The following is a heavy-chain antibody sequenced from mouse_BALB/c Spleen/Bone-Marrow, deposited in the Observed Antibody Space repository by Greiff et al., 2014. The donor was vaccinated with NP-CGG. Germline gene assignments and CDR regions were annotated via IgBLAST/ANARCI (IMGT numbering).Heavy chain of an antibody. CDR1: GFNIKDTY. D-gene: IGHD5-5*01. V-gene: IGHV14-3*02. Sequence: VQLQQSGAELVKPGASVKLSCTASGFNIKDTYIYWVKQRPEQGLEWVGRIDPANGNTKYDPKFQGKATIAADTYSKTAYLQLSSLTSEDTAVYYCSRGYYDYLFALDYWGHGTSVTVSS. CDR2: IDPANGNT. J-gene: IGHJ4*01. CDR3: SRGYYDYLFALDY.